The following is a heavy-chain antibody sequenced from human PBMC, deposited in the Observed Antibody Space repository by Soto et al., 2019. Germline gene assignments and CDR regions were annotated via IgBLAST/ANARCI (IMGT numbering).Heavy chain of an antibody. Sequence: SETLSLTCTVSGGSISSYYWSWIRQPPGKGLEWIGYIYYSGSTNYNPSLKSRVTISVDTSKNQFSLKLSSVTAADTAVYYCARGFGGSGGSCLSGDYYYGMDVWGQGTTVTVSS. V-gene: IGHV4-59*01. CDR3: ARGFGGSGGSCLSGDYYYGMDV. CDR1: GGSISSYY. J-gene: IGHJ6*02. CDR2: IYYSGST. D-gene: IGHD2-15*01.